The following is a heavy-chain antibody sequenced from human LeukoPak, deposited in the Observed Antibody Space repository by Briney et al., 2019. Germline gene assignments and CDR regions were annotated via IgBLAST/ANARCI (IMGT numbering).Heavy chain of an antibody. V-gene: IGHV4-39*01. CDR2: IYYGGST. CDR3: ARHQRSGWSGYYGFDY. CDR1: GGSISSSSYY. J-gene: IGHJ4*02. Sequence: PSETLSLTCTVSGGSISSSSYYWGWIRQPPGKGLEWIGSIYYGGSTYYNPSLKSRVTISVDTSKNQFSLKLSSVTAADTAVYYCARHQRSGWSGYYGFDYWGQGTLVTVSS. D-gene: IGHD3-3*01.